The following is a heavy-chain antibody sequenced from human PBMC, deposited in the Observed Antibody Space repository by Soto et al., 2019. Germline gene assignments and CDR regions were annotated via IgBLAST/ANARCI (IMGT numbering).Heavy chain of an antibody. J-gene: IGHJ3*01. CDR1: GAVVTSGENY. V-gene: IGHV4-30-4*08. CDR3: VRDIPHGYNGNV. D-gene: IGHD5-18*01. CDR2: IYDSGVT. Sequence: SESLSPTCSVSGAVVTSGENYGSWVRQPPGKGLEWLGYIYDSGVTSYTPALKSRVTLSLDRPNNQVSLKLRSVTSADTAVYLCVRDIPHGYNGNVCVHGTLVPVSS.